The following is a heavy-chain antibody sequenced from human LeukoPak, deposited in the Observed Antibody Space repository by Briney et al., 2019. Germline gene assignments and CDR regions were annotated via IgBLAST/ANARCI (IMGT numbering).Heavy chain of an antibody. CDR1: GYTFTGYY. D-gene: IGHD6-19*01. CDR3: ARVDSYSSGWLRSVGYYYYYYYMDV. V-gene: IGHV1-2*02. CDR2: INPNSGGT. Sequence: ASVKVSCKASGYTFTGYYMHWVRQAPGQGLEWMGWINPNSGGTNYAQKFQGKVTMTGDTSISTAYMELSRLRSDDTAVYYCARVDSYSSGWLRSVGYYYYYYYMDVWGKGTTVTVSS. J-gene: IGHJ6*03.